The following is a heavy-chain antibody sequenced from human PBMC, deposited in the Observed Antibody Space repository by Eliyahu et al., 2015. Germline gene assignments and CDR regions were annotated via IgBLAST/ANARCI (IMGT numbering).Heavy chain of an antibody. CDR3: ATNKYWYFDL. Sequence: QVQLQQWCAGLLKPSETLSXTCAXYGGSFSGXXXSXIRQPPGKGLEWIGEILHSGSTNYNPSFKSRVTISVDTSKNQFSLKLSSVTAADTAVYYCATNKYWYFDLWGRGTLVTVSS. CDR1: GGSFSGXX. J-gene: IGHJ2*01. V-gene: IGHV4-34*12. CDR2: ILHSGST.